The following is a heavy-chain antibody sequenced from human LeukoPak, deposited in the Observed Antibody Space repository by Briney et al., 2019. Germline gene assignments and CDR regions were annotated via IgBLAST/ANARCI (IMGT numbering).Heavy chain of an antibody. V-gene: IGHV4-34*01. CDR1: GGSFSGYY. CDR2: INHSGSI. J-gene: IGHJ6*02. CDR3: ARGLFHSSGLPYAMDV. D-gene: IGHD3-22*01. Sequence: PSETLSLTCAVYGGSFSGYYWSWIRQPPGKGLEWIGEINHSGSINYNPSLKSRVTISVDTSKNQFSLKVSSLTAADTAVYYCARGLFHSSGLPYAMDVWGQGTTVTVSS.